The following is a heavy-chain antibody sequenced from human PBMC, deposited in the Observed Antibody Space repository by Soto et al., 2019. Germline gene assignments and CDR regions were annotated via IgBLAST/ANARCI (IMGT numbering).Heavy chain of an antibody. CDR2: IIPIFGTA. CDR1: GGTFSSYA. J-gene: IGHJ5*02. Sequence: QVQLVQSGAEVKKPGSSVKVSCKASGGTFSSYAISWVRQAPGQGLEWMGGIIPIFGTANYAQKFQGRVTITADEFTSTADMELSSLRSEDTAVYYCARAGHDNLTRGGWFDPWGQGTLVTVSS. D-gene: IGHD3-9*01. V-gene: IGHV1-69*01. CDR3: ARAGHDNLTRGGWFDP.